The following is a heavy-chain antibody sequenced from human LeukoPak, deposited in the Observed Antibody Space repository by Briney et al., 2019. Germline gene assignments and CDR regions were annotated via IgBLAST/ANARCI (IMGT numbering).Heavy chain of an antibody. CDR2: ISASGGST. D-gene: IGHD3-9*01. V-gene: IGHV3-23*01. CDR1: GFTFNTYA. CDR3: AKDRPYYDILTGYDAGQFDY. Sequence: HAGGSLRLSCAASGFTFNTYAMSWVRQAPGKGLEWVSSISASGGSTYYADSVKGRFTISRDNSKNTLYLQMNSLRAEDTAVYYCAKDRPYYDILTGYDAGQFDYWGQGTLVTVSS. J-gene: IGHJ4*02.